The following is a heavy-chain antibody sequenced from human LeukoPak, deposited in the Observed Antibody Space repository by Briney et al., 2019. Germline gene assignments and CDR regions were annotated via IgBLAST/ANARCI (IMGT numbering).Heavy chain of an antibody. V-gene: IGHV4-38-2*02. Sequence: SETLSLACTVSGYSISSGYYWGWIRQPPGKGLEWIGSIYHSGSTYYNPSLQSRVTISVDTSKNHFSLKLSSVTAADTAVYYCARDQTYSGSGIYTYFDYWGQGILVTVSS. CDR3: ARDQTYSGSGIYTYFDY. J-gene: IGHJ4*02. CDR1: GYSISSGYY. D-gene: IGHD3-10*01. CDR2: IYHSGST.